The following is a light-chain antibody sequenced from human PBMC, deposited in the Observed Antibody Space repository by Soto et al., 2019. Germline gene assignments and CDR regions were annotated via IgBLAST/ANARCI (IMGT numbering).Light chain of an antibody. Sequence: QSVLTQPASVSGSPGQSITISCTGTSSDVGGYNYVSWYQQHPGKAPKLMIYDVNNRPSGVSNRFSGSKSGNTASLTISGLQAEDEADYYCSSYRSSSTLYVFGTGTKLTVL. CDR3: SSYRSSSTLYV. V-gene: IGLV2-14*01. J-gene: IGLJ1*01. CDR1: SSDVGGYNY. CDR2: DVN.